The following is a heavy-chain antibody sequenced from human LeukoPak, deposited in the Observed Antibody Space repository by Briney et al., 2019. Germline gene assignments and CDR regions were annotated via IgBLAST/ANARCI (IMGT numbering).Heavy chain of an antibody. CDR1: GFTFGSYA. CDR2: ISGSGGST. V-gene: IGHV3-23*01. CDR3: AKDLITMVRGGSFDY. Sequence: PGGSLRLSCAASGFTFGSYAMSWVRQAPGKGLEWVSAISGSGGSTYYADSVKGRFTISRDNSKNTLYLQMNSLRAEDTAVYYCAKDLITMVRGGSFDYWGQGTLVTVSS. D-gene: IGHD3-10*01. J-gene: IGHJ4*02.